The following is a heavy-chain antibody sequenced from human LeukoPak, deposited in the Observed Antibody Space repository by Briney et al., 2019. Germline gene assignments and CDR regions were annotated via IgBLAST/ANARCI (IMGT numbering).Heavy chain of an antibody. CDR2: ISNIGST. J-gene: IGHJ6*03. CDR3: ARAVTGRDRLAYFYDLDV. D-gene: IGHD6-19*01. CDR1: GGSINTNY. V-gene: IGHV4-59*01. Sequence: SETLSLTCAVSGGSINTNYWNWIRQSPGKGLEWIGDISNIGSTHYNPSLKSRVTISRDTSKNQFSLTLRFVTAADTAVYYCARAVTGRDRLAYFYDLDVWGKGTRVTVSS.